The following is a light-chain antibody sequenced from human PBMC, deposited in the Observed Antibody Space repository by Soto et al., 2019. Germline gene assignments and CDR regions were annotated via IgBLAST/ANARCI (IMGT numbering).Light chain of an antibody. J-gene: IGLJ2*01. Sequence: QSVLTQPASVSGSPGQSITISCTGTSSDVGGYNFVSWYQQHPGKAPKLMIYDVNNRPSGVSSRFSASKSGSTASLTISGLQAEDEADYYCTSYTHCSTVVFGGGTQLTVL. CDR1: SSDVGGYNF. CDR2: DVN. CDR3: TSYTHCSTVV. V-gene: IGLV2-14*03.